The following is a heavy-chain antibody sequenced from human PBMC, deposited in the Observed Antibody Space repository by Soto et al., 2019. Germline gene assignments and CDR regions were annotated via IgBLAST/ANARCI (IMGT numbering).Heavy chain of an antibody. Sequence: EVQLLESGGGVVKPGGSLRLSCAASGFTFSAYAMSWVRQAPGKGLRWVSGVGGSDTDKHYADSVRGRFTVSRDNSKNTLYLHMNSLRADDTAAYYCAKDATAVNGVWDPFDMWGQGTEVTVSS. CDR1: GFTFSAYA. CDR2: VGGSDTDK. D-gene: IGHD2-8*01. V-gene: IGHV3-23*01. CDR3: AKDATAVNGVWDPFDM. J-gene: IGHJ3*02.